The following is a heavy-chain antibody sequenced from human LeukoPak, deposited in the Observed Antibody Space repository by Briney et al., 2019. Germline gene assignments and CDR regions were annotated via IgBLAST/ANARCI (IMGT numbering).Heavy chain of an antibody. D-gene: IGHD6-19*01. CDR2: IKSKTDGGTT. V-gene: IGHV3-15*01. J-gene: IGHJ4*02. CDR1: GFTFSNAW. CDR3: ARGKTSGWYTPTDY. Sequence: GGSLRLSCAASGFTFSNAWMSWVRQAPGKGLEWVGRIKSKTDGGTTDYAAPVKGRFTISRDNSKNTLYLQMNSLRAEDTAVYYCARGKTSGWYTPTDYWGQGTLVTVSS.